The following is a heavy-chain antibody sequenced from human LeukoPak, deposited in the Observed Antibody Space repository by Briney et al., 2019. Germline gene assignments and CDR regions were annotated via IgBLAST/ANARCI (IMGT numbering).Heavy chain of an antibody. J-gene: IGHJ6*03. V-gene: IGHV4-38-2*02. CDR2: IYHSGST. CDR3: ARDPSGGPANYYYMDV. D-gene: IGHD3-10*01. CDR1: GYSISSGYY. Sequence: SETLSLTCAVSGYSISSGYYWGWIRQPPGKGLEWIGSIYHSGSTYYNPSLKSRVTISVDTSKNQFSLKLSSVTAADTAVYYCARDPSGGPANYYYMDVWSKGTTVTVSS.